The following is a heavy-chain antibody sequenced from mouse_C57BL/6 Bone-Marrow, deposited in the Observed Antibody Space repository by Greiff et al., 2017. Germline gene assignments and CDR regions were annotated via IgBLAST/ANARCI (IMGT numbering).Heavy chain of an antibody. CDR2: INYDGSST. J-gene: IGHJ2*01. V-gene: IGHV5-16*01. D-gene: IGHD1-1*01. CDR1: GFTFSDYY. Sequence: EVKLMESEGGLVQPGSSMKLSCTASGFTFSDYYMAWVRQVPEKGLEWVANINYDGSSTYYLDSLKSRFIISRDNAKNILYLQMSSLKSEDTATYYCARVYGSSLYYFDYWGQGTTLTVSS. CDR3: ARVYGSSLYYFDY.